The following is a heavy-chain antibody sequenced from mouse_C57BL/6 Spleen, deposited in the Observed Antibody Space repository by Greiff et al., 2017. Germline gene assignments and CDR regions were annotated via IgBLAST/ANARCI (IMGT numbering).Heavy chain of an antibody. CDR1: GYTFTSYW. CDR3: ARRGNYVFCDY. J-gene: IGHJ2*01. D-gene: IGHD2-1*01. CDR2: IDPSDSYT. V-gene: IGHV1-69*01. Sequence: QVQLQQPGAELVMPGASVKLSCKASGYTFTSYWMHWVKQRPGQGLEWIGEIDPSDSYTNYNQKFKGKSTLTGDKSSSTAYMQLSSLTSEDTAVYYGARRGNYVFCDYWGQGTTLTVSS.